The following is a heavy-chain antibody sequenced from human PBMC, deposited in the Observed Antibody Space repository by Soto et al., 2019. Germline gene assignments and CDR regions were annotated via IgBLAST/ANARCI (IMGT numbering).Heavy chain of an antibody. CDR1: GGSFSGYY. CDR3: ARHGYCSGGSCYKGGFDA. J-gene: IGHJ5*02. V-gene: IGHV4-34*12. Sequence: SETLFLTCAVYGGSFSGYYWSWIRQPPGKGLEWIGEILHSGSTNYNPSLKSRVSISVDTSKNQFSLKLTSVTAADTAVYYCARHGYCSGGSCYKGGFDAWGQGTLVTVSS. D-gene: IGHD2-15*01. CDR2: ILHSGST.